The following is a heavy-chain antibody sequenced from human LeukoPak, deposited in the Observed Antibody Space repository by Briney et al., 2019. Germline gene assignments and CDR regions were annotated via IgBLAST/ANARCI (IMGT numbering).Heavy chain of an antibody. J-gene: IGHJ3*02. CDR3: ARVWSGYYHDAFDI. D-gene: IGHD3-3*01. CDR1: GYTFTSYG. V-gene: IGHV1-69*05. CDR2: IIPIFGTA. Sequence: GASVKVSCKASGYTFTSYGISWVRQAPGQGLEWMGRIIPIFGTANYAQKFQGRVTITTDESASTAYMELSSLRSEDTAVYYCARVWSGYYHDAFDIWGQGTMVTVSS.